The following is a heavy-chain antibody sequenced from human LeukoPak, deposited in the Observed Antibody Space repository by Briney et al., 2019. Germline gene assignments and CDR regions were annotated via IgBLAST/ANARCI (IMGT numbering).Heavy chain of an antibody. CDR2: ISAYNGNT. CDR1: GYTFTSYG. J-gene: IGHJ4*02. D-gene: IGHD2-21*01. CDR3: ALAYCGGDCYSGPPDY. V-gene: IGHV1-18*01. Sequence: ASVKVSCKASGYTFTSYGISWVRQAPGQGLEWMGWISAYNGNTNYAQKLQGRVTTTTDTSTSTAYMELRSLRSDDTAVYYCALAYCGGDCYSGPPDYWGQGTLVTVSS.